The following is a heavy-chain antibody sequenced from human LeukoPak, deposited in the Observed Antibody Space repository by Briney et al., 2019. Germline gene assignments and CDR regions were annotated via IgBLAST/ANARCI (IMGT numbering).Heavy chain of an antibody. Sequence: GGSLRLPCAASGFTFSSYEMTWVRQAPGKGLEWISYISSSGSAIYYADSVKGRFTISRDNAKNSLYLQMNSLRAEDTAVYYWARDYNFDYWGQGTLVTVSS. CDR3: ARDYNFDY. V-gene: IGHV3-48*03. J-gene: IGHJ4*02. CDR1: GFTFSSYE. CDR2: ISSSGSAI.